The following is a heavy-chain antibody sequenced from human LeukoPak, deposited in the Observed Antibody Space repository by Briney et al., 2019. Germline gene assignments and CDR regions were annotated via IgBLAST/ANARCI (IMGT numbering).Heavy chain of an antibody. CDR3: ARGVTGTTGVSNYGMDV. J-gene: IGHJ6*02. CDR1: GFTVSSNY. Sequence: PGGSLRLSCAASGFTVSSNYMSWVRQAPGKGLEWVSILYTGGSTYYADSVKGRFTISRHNSKNTLYLQMNSLRAEDSAVHYCARGVTGTTGVSNYGMDVWGQGTTVTVSS. V-gene: IGHV3-53*04. CDR2: LYTGGST. D-gene: IGHD1-20*01.